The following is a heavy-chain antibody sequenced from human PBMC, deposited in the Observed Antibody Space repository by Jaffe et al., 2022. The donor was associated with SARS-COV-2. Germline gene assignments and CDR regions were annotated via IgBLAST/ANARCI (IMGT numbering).Heavy chain of an antibody. D-gene: IGHD5-18*01. CDR3: AREEYSYGFYYYYGMDV. J-gene: IGHJ6*02. CDR2: INPSGGST. CDR1: GYTFTSYY. Sequence: QVQLVQSGAEVKKPGASVKVSCKASGYTFTSYYMHWVRQAPGQGLEWMGIINPSGGSTSYAQKFQGRVTMTRDTSTSTVYMELSSLRSEDTAVYYCAREEYSYGFYYYYGMDVWGQGTTVTVSS. V-gene: IGHV1-46*01.